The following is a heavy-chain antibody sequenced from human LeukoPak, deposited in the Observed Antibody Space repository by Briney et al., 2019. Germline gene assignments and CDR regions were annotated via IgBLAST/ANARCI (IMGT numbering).Heavy chain of an antibody. CDR1: GFTFSSYS. J-gene: IGHJ4*02. V-gene: IGHV3-21*01. CDR3: ARTIHYSGIYILYFDS. Sequence: GGSLRLSCAASGFTFSSYSMNWVRQAPGKGLEWVSSISRDSRSIIYADSVKGRFTISRDKAKNSLYLQMNSLRAEDTAVYYCARTIHYSGIYILYFDSWGQGTLVTVSS. D-gene: IGHD1-26*01. CDR2: ISRDSRSI.